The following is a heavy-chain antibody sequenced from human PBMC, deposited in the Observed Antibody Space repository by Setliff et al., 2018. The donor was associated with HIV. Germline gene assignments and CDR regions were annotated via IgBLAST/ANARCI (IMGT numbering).Heavy chain of an antibody. CDR3: AKGAGPPTRAEPFDS. Sequence: PGGSLRLSCAASEFTFSSYAMHWVRQAAGKGLEWVAVIWYDGSIEYYIDSVKGRFTISRDNSKSTRYLQMTNLRAEDTALYFCAKGAGPPTRAEPFDSWGQGTLVTVSS. CDR2: IWYDGSIE. D-gene: IGHD2-15*01. CDR1: EFTFSSYA. J-gene: IGHJ4*02. V-gene: IGHV3-33*08.